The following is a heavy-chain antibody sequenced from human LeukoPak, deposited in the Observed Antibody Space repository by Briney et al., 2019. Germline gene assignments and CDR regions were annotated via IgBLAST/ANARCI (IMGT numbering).Heavy chain of an antibody. D-gene: IGHD6-19*01. CDR2: ISAYNGNT. V-gene: IGHV1-18*01. Sequence: GASVKVSCKASGYIFTSYGISWVRQAPGQGLEWMGWISAYNGNTNYAQKLQGRVTMTTDTSTSTAYMELRSLRSDDTAVYYCARDRIPPGIAVVGYDYWGQGTLVTVSS. CDR1: GYIFTSYG. CDR3: ARDRIPPGIAVVGYDY. J-gene: IGHJ4*02.